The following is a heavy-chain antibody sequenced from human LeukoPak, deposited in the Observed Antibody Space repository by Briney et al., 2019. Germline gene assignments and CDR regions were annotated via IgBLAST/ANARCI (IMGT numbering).Heavy chain of an antibody. CDR1: SGFISGYY. V-gene: IGHV4-59*08. CDR3: ARRLGSAYYCYGMDV. Sequence: SETLSLTCTVSSGFISGYYWSWIRQPPGKGMEWIGYIYYSGSTSYNPSLKSRVTISVDTSKNQFSLKLTSVTAADTAVYYCARRLGSAYYCYGMDVWGQGTTVTVSS. J-gene: IGHJ6*02. CDR2: IYYSGST. D-gene: IGHD7-27*01.